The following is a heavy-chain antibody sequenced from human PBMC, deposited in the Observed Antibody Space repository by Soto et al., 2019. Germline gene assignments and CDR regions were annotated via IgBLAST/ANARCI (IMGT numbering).Heavy chain of an antibody. J-gene: IGHJ5*02. CDR3: VRDRYSSSGWFDP. Sequence: SQTLSLTCAISGDSVSSYSAAWNWIRQSPSGGLDWLGRTYYRSRFFSDYAESVKSRIIINPDTSKNQFSLQLKSVTPEDTAVYYCVRDRYSSSGWFDPWGQGTPVTVSS. CDR2: TYYRSRFFS. V-gene: IGHV6-1*01. CDR1: GDSVSSYSAA. D-gene: IGHD3-10*01.